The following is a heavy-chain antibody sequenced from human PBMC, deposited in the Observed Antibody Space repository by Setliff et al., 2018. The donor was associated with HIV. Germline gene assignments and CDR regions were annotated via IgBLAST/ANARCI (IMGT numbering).Heavy chain of an antibody. D-gene: IGHD5-12*01. CDR3: ARGVYSGYEP. Sequence: ASVKVSCKSSGYTFTSNAIHWVRQAPGQSLEWMGWIDAGNGDTKYSQNFQGRVTITGDTSASTAYMELSSLRSEDTAVYYCARGVYSGYEPWGQGTLVTVSS. J-gene: IGHJ5*02. V-gene: IGHV1-3*01. CDR2: IDAGNGDT. CDR1: GYTFTSNA.